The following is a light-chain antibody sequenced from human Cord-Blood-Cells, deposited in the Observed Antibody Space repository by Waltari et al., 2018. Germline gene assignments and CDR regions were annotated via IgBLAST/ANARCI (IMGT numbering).Light chain of an antibody. CDR3: SSYTSSSTWV. CDR2: DVS. J-gene: IGLJ3*02. CDR1: RSAVGGYTY. Sequence: QSALTQPASVPGSPGQSITISCTGPRSAVGGYTYVPWYQQHPGKAPKLMIYDVSNRPSGVSNRFSGSKSGNTASLTISGLQAEDEADYYCSSYTSSSTWVFGGGTKLTVL. V-gene: IGLV2-14*01.